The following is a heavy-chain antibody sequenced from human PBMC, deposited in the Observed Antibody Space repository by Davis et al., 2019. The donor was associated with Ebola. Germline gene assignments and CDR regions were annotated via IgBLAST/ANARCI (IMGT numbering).Heavy chain of an antibody. CDR1: GFTFSSYG. D-gene: IGHD6-13*01. CDR2: VFYDGSNK. J-gene: IGHJ4*02. Sequence: PGGSLRLSCAASGFTFSSYGMHWVRQAPGKVLAWVAFVFYDGSNKYYADSVKGRFTISRDNSKNTLYLQMNSLRAEDTAVYYCANLGSIAAGWAYFDYWGQGTLVTVSS. V-gene: IGHV3-30*02. CDR3: ANLGSIAAGWAYFDY.